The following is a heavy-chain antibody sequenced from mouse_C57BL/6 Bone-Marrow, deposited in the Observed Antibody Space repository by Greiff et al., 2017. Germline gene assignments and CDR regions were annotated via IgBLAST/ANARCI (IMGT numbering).Heavy chain of an antibody. V-gene: IGHV1-62-2*01. CDR1: GYTFTEYT. CDR2: IYPGSGSI. J-gene: IGHJ3*01. D-gene: IGHD1-1*01. Sequence: QVQLQQSGAELVKPGASVKLSCKASGYTFTEYTIHWVKQRSGQGLEWIGWIYPGSGSIKYNENFTDKATLTADKSSSTVYMELSRLTSEDSAVYVCARWSYYVSFAYWGQGTLVTVSA. CDR3: ARWSYYVSFAY.